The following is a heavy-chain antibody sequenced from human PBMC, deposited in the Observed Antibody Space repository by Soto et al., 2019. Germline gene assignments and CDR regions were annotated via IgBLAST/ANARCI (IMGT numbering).Heavy chain of an antibody. CDR2: IYYSGST. Sequence: QVQLQESGPGLVKPSQTLSLTCTVSGGSISSGDYYWSWIRQPPGKGLEWIGYIYYSGSTYYNPSLKSRVTISVDTSKNQFSLKLSSVTAADTAVYYCVRASGGEDDAFDIWGQGTMVTVSS. D-gene: IGHD2-15*01. J-gene: IGHJ3*02. V-gene: IGHV4-30-4*01. CDR3: VRASGGEDDAFDI. CDR1: GGSISSGDYY.